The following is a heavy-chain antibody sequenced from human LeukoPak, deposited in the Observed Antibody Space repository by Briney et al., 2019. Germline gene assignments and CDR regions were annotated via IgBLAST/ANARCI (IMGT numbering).Heavy chain of an antibody. Sequence: RGESLKISCEASEDTFNNYWIAWVRQVPGKGVEWVGIIFPGDSDTRYSPSLQGHVTISADKSVSTAYLQWGSLKASDSAMYYCVRDRNGRYAFDIWGLGTRVTVSS. V-gene: IGHV5-51*01. CDR3: VRDRNGRYAFDI. CDR2: IFPGDSDT. J-gene: IGHJ3*02. CDR1: EDTFNNYW. D-gene: IGHD1-14*01.